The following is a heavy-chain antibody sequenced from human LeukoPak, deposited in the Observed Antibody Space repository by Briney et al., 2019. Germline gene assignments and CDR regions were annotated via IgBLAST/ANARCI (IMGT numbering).Heavy chain of an antibody. CDR3: ARESLYYYGSGSEWFDY. Sequence: PGGSLRLSCAAYGFTFSSYWMSWVRQAPGKGLEWVANIKQDGSEKYYVDSVKGRFTISRDNAKNSLYLQMNSLRAEDTAVYYCARESLYYYGSGSEWFDYWGQGTLVTVSS. CDR2: IKQDGSEK. CDR1: GFTFSSYW. D-gene: IGHD3-10*01. J-gene: IGHJ4*02. V-gene: IGHV3-7*01.